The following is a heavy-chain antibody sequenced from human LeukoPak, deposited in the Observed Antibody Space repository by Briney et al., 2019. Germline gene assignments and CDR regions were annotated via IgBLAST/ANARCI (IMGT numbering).Heavy chain of an antibody. Sequence: ASVKVSCKTSGFTFTGYYIHWVRQAPGQGPEWMGWINPNSGDKKYAQKFQGRVTMTRDTSISTAYMALSRLRSDDTAVYYCAREYYYSSGNFYNRIDYWGQGTLVTVSS. J-gene: IGHJ4*02. D-gene: IGHD3-10*01. CDR1: GFTFTGYY. CDR2: INPNSGDK. CDR3: AREYYYSSGNFYNRIDY. V-gene: IGHV1-2*02.